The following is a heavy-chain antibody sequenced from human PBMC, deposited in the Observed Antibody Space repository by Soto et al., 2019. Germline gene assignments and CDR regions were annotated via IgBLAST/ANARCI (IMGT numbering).Heavy chain of an antibody. CDR3: AADLRLGELAYDGLDV. CDR1: GGTFSSYG. Sequence: QVQLVQSGAEVKKPGSSVMVSCKASGGTFSSYGISWVRQAPGQGLEWMGGIIPIFGTPNYAQKFQGRVTITADKSTSTDYMELYSLRSEDTAVYYCAADLRLGELAYDGLDVWGQGTTVTVS. CDR2: IIPIFGTP. D-gene: IGHD3-16*01. J-gene: IGHJ6*02. V-gene: IGHV1-69*06.